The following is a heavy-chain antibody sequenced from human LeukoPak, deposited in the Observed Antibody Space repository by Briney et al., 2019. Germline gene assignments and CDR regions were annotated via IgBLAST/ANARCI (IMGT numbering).Heavy chain of an antibody. CDR1: GGSISSYY. CDR3: ARQAAGEGFDI. Sequence: SETLSLTCTVSGGSISSYYRSWIRQPPGKGLEWIGYIYYSGSTNNNPSLKSRVTISVDTSKNQFSLKLSSVTAADTAVYYCARQAAGEGFDIWGQGTMVTVSS. J-gene: IGHJ3*02. D-gene: IGHD2-15*01. CDR2: IYYSGST. V-gene: IGHV4-59*01.